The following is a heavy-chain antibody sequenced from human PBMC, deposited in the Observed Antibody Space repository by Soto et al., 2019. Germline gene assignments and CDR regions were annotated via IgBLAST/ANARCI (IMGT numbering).Heavy chain of an antibody. CDR1: GFTFSNVW. CDR3: TTVNPYNYDSSGHYY. D-gene: IGHD3-22*01. J-gene: IGHJ4*02. Sequence: GGSLRLSCAASGFTFSNVWMNWVGQAPGKGLEWIGSINKRADGGTTSHATPVKGTFTVSRDDSINTLYLQMHSLKTEDTAVYYCTTVNPYNYDSSGHYYWGQGTLVTVSS. V-gene: IGHV3-15*01. CDR2: INKRADGGTT.